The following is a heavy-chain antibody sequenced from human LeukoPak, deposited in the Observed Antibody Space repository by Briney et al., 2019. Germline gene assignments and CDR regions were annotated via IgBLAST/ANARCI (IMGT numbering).Heavy chain of an antibody. Sequence: SETLSLTCTVSGGSISSSSYYWGWVRQPPGKGLEWIGSIYYSGSTNYNPSLKSRVTISVDTSKNQFSLKLSSVTAADTAVYYCARRGYGMDVWGQGTTVTVSS. CDR1: GGSISSSSYY. V-gene: IGHV4-39*07. CDR3: ARRGYGMDV. CDR2: IYYSGST. J-gene: IGHJ6*02.